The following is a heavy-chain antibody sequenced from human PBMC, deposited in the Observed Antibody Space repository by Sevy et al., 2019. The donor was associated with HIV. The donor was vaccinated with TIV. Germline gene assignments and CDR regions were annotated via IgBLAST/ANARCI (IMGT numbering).Heavy chain of an antibody. Sequence: GGSLRLSCAASGVTIGSSVIHWVRQAPGKGLEWVSYISSSSSTIYYADSVKGRFTISRDNAKNSLYLQMNSLRAEDTAVYYCARDDLMITFGGVIVEAFDIWGQGTMVTVSS. D-gene: IGHD3-16*02. CDR3: ARDDLMITFGGVIVEAFDI. CDR1: GVTIGSSV. V-gene: IGHV3-48*01. CDR2: ISSSSSTI. J-gene: IGHJ3*02.